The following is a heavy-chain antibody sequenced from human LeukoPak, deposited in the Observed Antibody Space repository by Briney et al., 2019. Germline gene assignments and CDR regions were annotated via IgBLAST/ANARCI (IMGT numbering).Heavy chain of an antibody. J-gene: IGHJ4*02. CDR1: GGSFSGYY. Sequence: SETLSLTCAVYGGSFSGYYWSWIRQPPGKGLEWIGEINHSGSTNYNPSLKSRVTISVDTSKNQFSLKLSSVTAADTAVYYCARGYQLPSLQGPRFDYWGQGTLVTVSS. V-gene: IGHV4-34*01. D-gene: IGHD2-2*01. CDR3: ARGYQLPSLQGPRFDY. CDR2: INHSGST.